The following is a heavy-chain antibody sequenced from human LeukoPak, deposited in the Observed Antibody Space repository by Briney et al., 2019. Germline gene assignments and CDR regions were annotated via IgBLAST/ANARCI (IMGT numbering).Heavy chain of an antibody. Sequence: GGSLRLSCAASGFTVSFNYMSWVRQAPGKGLEWVSSISSSSSYIYYADSVKGRFTISRDNAKNSLYLQVNSLRAEDTAVYYCARDQYTALDYWGQGTLVTVSS. CDR1: GFTVSFNY. J-gene: IGHJ4*02. D-gene: IGHD5-18*01. CDR3: ARDQYTALDY. CDR2: ISSSSSYI. V-gene: IGHV3-21*01.